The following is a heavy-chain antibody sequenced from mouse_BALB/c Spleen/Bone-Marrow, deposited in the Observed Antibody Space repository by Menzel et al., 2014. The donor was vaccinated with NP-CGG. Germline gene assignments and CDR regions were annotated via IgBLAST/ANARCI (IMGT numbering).Heavy chain of an antibody. V-gene: IGHV7-3*02. CDR3: ARDGNYCFDY. CDR2: IRNKANGYTT. D-gene: IGHD2-1*01. J-gene: IGHJ2*01. CDR1: GFTFTDYY. Sequence: EVKLVESGGGLVQPGGSLRLSCATSGFTFTDYYMSWVRQPPGKALEWLGFIRNKANGYTTEYSASVKGRFTISRDNSQSILYLRMNTLRAEDSATYYCARDGNYCFDYWGQGTTLTVSS.